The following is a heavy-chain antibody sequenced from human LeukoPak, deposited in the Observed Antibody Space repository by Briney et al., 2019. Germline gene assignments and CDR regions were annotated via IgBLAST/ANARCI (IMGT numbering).Heavy chain of an antibody. Sequence: PGGSLRLSCAASGFTVSSNYMSWVRQAPGKGLEWVSSISSSSSYIYYADSVKGRFTISRDNAKNSLYLQMNSLRAEDTAVYYCARDAETYCSGGSCFDYWGQGTLVTVSS. D-gene: IGHD2-15*01. V-gene: IGHV3-21*01. J-gene: IGHJ4*02. CDR2: ISSSSSYI. CDR3: ARDAETYCSGGSCFDY. CDR1: GFTVSSNY.